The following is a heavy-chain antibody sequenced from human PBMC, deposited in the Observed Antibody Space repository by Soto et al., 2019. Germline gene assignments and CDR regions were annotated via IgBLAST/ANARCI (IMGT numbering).Heavy chain of an antibody. D-gene: IGHD4-4*01. V-gene: IGHV4-59*01. J-gene: IGHJ6*02. CDR2: IYYSGST. Sequence: SETLSLTCTVSGGSISSYYWSWIRQPPGKGLEWIGYIYYSGSTNYNPSLKSRVTISVDTSKNQFSLKLSSVTAADTAVYYCARVQVDYSNYVYYHYGMDVWGQGTTVT. CDR1: GGSISSYY. CDR3: ARVQVDYSNYVYYHYGMDV.